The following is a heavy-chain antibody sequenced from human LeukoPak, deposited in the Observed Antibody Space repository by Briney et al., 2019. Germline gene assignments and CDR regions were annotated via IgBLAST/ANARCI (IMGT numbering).Heavy chain of an antibody. CDR2: MNPNSGDT. CDR1: GYTFTGYY. V-gene: IGHV1-2*02. J-gene: IGHJ4*02. D-gene: IGHD2-2*01. CDR3: ARRRIDCSSTSCYVDY. Sequence: ASVKVSCKASGYTFTGYYISWVRQAPGQGLQWMGWMNPNSGDTSYAQNFQGRLTMTRDTSTSTAYMELSRLRSDDTAIYFCARRRIDCSSTSCYVDYWGQGTLVTVSS.